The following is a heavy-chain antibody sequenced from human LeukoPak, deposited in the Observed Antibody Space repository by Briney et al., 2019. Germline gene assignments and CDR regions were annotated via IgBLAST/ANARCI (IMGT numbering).Heavy chain of an antibody. CDR3: ARGAPRYYYGSSGGLDY. V-gene: IGHV4-34*01. Sequence: SETLSLTCAVYGGSFSGYYWSWIRQPPGKGLEWIGEINHSGSTNYNPSLKSRVTISVDTSKNQFSLKLSSVTAADTAVYYCARGAPRYYYGSSGGLDYWGQGTLVTVSS. J-gene: IGHJ4*02. CDR1: GGSFSGYY. CDR2: INHSGST. D-gene: IGHD3-22*01.